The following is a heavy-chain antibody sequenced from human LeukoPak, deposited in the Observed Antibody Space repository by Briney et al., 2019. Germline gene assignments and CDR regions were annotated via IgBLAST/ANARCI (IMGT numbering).Heavy chain of an antibody. D-gene: IGHD2-2*02. CDR1: GGTFSSYA. J-gene: IGHJ4*02. V-gene: IGHV1-69*05. Sequence: SVKVSCKASGGTFSSYAISWVQQAPGQGLEWMGGIIPIFGTANYAQKFQGRVTITTDESTSTAYMELSSLRSEDTAVYYCARDYCSSTSCYNYWGQGTLVTVSS. CDR3: ARDYCSSTSCYNY. CDR2: IIPIFGTA.